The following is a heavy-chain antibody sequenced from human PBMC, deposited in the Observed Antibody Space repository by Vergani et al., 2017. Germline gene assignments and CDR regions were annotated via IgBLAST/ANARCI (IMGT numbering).Heavy chain of an antibody. V-gene: IGHV2-5*02. CDR2: IYWDDDK. J-gene: IGHJ4*02. CDR1: GFLLSTSGVG. Sequence: QITLKESGPTLVKPTQPLTLTCTFSGFLLSTSGVGVGWIRQPPGKALEWLALIYWDDDKRYSPSLKSRLTITKDTSKNQVVLTMTNMDPVDTATYYCAHSGQLLHLDYWGQGTLVTVSS. D-gene: IGHD2-2*01. CDR3: AHSGQLLHLDY.